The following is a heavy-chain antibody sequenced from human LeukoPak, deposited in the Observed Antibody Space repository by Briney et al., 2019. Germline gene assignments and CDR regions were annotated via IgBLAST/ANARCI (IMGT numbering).Heavy chain of an antibody. V-gene: IGHV4-34*01. Sequence: SETLSLTCTVSAGSISAYYWTWIRQPPGKGLEWIGEINHSGSTNYNPSLKSRVTISVDTSKNQFSLKLSSVTAADTAVYYCARGYFDWLYDYWGQGTLVTVSS. CDR2: INHSGST. CDR3: ARGYFDWLYDY. J-gene: IGHJ4*02. D-gene: IGHD3-9*01. CDR1: AGSISAYY.